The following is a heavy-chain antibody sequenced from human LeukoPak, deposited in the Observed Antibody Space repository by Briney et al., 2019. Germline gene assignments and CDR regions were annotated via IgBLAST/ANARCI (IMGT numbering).Heavy chain of an antibody. V-gene: IGHV4-38-2*02. J-gene: IGHJ4*02. CDR3: ARRILAADFDY. D-gene: IGHD6-13*01. Sequence: SETLSLTCTVSGHSITSGYYWGWIRQPPGKGLEWIGSIYHSGSTYYNPSLKSRVTISVDTSKNQFSLKLSSVTAADTAVYYCARRILAADFDYWGQGTLVTVSS. CDR2: IYHSGST. CDR1: GHSITSGYY.